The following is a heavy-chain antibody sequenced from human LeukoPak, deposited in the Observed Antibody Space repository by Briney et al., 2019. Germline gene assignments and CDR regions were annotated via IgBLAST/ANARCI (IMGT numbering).Heavy chain of an antibody. V-gene: IGHV3-21*01. Sequence: PGGSLRLSCAASGFSFSVYSMNWVRQAPGKGLEWVSSISSSSGSIYYADSVKGRFTISRDNAKNSLYLQMNSLRAEDTAVCYCARDTYDSSGYYYQDYWGQGTLVTVSS. CDR3: ARDTYDSSGYYYQDY. D-gene: IGHD3-22*01. CDR1: GFSFSVYS. CDR2: ISSSSGSI. J-gene: IGHJ4*02.